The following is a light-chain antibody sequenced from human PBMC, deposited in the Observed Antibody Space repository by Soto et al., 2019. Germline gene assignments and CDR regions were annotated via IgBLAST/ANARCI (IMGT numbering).Light chain of an antibody. CDR3: QSYDSSNHGGV. J-gene: IGLJ2*01. Sequence: QSALTQPASVSGSPGLSIAISCTGTSSDVGGYNSVSWYQQHPGKAPKLVIYDVTSRPSGVSNRFSGSKSGNTASLTISGLQAEDEADYYCQSYDSSNHGGVFGGGTKLTVL. CDR2: DVT. V-gene: IGLV2-14*01. CDR1: SSDVGGYNS.